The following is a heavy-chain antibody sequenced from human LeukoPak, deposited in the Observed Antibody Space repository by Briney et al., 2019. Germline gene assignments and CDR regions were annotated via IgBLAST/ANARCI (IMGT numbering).Heavy chain of an antibody. CDR3: ARTQQDCSGGSCYSHPLWFDY. J-gene: IGHJ4*02. Sequence: PSETLSLTCTVSGYSISSGYYWGWIRQPPGKGLEWIGTIYHSGSTYYNPSLKSRVTISVDTSKNQFSLKLSSVTAADTAVYYCARTQQDCSGGSCYSHPLWFDYWGQGTLVTVSS. D-gene: IGHD2-15*01. CDR1: GYSISSGYY. CDR2: IYHSGST. V-gene: IGHV4-38-2*02.